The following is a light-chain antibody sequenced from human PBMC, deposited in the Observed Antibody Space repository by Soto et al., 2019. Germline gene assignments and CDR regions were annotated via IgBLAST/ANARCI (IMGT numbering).Light chain of an antibody. Sequence: DIVLTQSPGTLSVSPGERATLSCRASQTLTNISLAWYQQGPGQAPRLLVYEASSRATGISNRFSGSESGSDFTLTINKLEPGDSAVYYCQQYGHSPLTFGGGTKVEIK. CDR2: EAS. CDR3: QQYGHSPLT. J-gene: IGKJ4*01. V-gene: IGKV3-20*01. CDR1: QTLTNIS.